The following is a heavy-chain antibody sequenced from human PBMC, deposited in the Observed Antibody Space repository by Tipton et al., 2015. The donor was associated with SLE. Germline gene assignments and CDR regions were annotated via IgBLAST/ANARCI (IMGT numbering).Heavy chain of an antibody. D-gene: IGHD4-11*01. J-gene: IGHJ4*02. CDR3: ARMGPVKGLQGSYYFDY. CDR1: GGSISSGGYY. Sequence: LRLSCTVSGGSISSGGYYWSWIRQHPGKGLEWIGYIYYSGSTYYNPSLKSRVTISVDTSKNQFSLKLSSVTAADTSVYYCARMGPVKGLQGSYYFDYWGQGTLVTVSS. CDR2: IYYSGST. V-gene: IGHV4-31*02.